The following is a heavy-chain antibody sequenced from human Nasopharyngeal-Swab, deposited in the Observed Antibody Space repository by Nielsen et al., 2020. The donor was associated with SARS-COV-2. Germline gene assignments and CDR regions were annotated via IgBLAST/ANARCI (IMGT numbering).Heavy chain of an antibody. J-gene: IGHJ4*02. CDR3: ARGPLYCYDSENHFDY. Sequence: ASVKVSCKASGYTFTGYYMHWVRQAPGQGLEWMGRINPNSGSTNYAQKFQGRVTMTRDTSISTAYMELSRLRSDDTAVYYCARGPLYCYDSENHFDYRGQGTLVTVSS. CDR1: GYTFTGYY. CDR2: INPNSGST. V-gene: IGHV1-2*06. D-gene: IGHD3-22*01.